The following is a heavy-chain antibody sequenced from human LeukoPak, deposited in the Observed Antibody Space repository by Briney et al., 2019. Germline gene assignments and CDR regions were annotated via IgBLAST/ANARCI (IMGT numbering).Heavy chain of an antibody. Sequence: PSETLSLTCTVSGGSISSYYWSWIRQPAGKGLEWIGRIHTSGSTNYNPSLKSRLTMSVDTSKNQFSLKLSSVTAADTAVYYCARLYYDTSGQTPNWGQGTLVTVSS. D-gene: IGHD3-22*01. CDR3: ARLYYDTSGQTPN. CDR2: IHTSGST. V-gene: IGHV4-4*07. CDR1: GGSISSYY. J-gene: IGHJ4*02.